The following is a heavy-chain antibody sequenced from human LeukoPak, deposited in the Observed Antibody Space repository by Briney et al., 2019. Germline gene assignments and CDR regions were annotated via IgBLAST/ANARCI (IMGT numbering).Heavy chain of an antibody. CDR3: ARTDCGSGSPLDY. Sequence: AGASLKISCKGSGYRSSSYCIAWVRQLPGKGLEWMGIIYPGDSDTRYSPSFQGQVTISADKSINTGYLQWTSLEASDTAMYYCARTDCGSGSPLDYWGQGTLVTVSS. CDR2: IYPGDSDT. D-gene: IGHD3-10*01. J-gene: IGHJ4*02. V-gene: IGHV5-51*01. CDR1: GYRSSSYC.